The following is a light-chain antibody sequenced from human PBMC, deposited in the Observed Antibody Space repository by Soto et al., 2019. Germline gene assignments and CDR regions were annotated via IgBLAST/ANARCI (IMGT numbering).Light chain of an antibody. CDR2: GAY. J-gene: IGKJ4*01. CDR1: QSVNSN. Sequence: EIVMTQSPATLSVSPGERATLSCRASQSVNSNLAWYQQNPGQAPRLLIYGAYTRATGIPARFSGSGSGTEVTLTISSLQSEDFALDSCQQYNNWPLTFGGGTKVEIK. V-gene: IGKV3-15*01. CDR3: QQYNNWPLT.